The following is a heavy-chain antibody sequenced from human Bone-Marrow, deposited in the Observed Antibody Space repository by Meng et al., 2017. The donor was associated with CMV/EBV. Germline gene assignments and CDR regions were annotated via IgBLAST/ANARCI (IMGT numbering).Heavy chain of an antibody. J-gene: IGHJ4*02. D-gene: IGHD5-18*01. CDR3: ARSGGRYSYGH. CDR2: IYPGDSDT. Sequence: GGSLRLSCRGSGYSFTSYWIGWVRQMPGKGLEWMGIIYPGDSDTRYSPSVKGQVTISTDKSISTAYLQWSSLKASDTARYYCARSGGRYSYGHWGQGTLVTVSS. V-gene: IGHV5-51*01. CDR1: GYSFTSYW.